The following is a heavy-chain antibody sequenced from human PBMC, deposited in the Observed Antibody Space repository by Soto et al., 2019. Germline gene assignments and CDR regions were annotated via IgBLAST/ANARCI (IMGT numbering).Heavy chain of an antibody. J-gene: IGHJ4*02. CDR3: XXXXXXXXXXXSTXDY. CDR1: GFTFDDYA. Sequence: EVQLVESGGGLVQPGRSLRLSCAASGFTFDDYAMHWVRQAPGKXXXXXSGISWNSGSIGXAXSVKGRFTXXRDNAXXXXXXXXXXXXXXXXXXXXXXXXXXXXXXXXSTXDYWGQGTLVTVSS. CDR2: ISWNSGSI. V-gene: IGHV3-9*01.